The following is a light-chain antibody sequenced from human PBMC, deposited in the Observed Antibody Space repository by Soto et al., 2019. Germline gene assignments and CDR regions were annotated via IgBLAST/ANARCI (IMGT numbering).Light chain of an antibody. CDR3: QTWDTGARVV. Sequence: QLVLTQSPSASASLGASVKLTCTLSSGHSSYAIAWHQQQPEKGPQYLMKLSSDGSHSKGDGIPDRFSGSSSGAERYLTISSLKSEDEADYYCQTWDTGARVVFGGGTKLTVL. J-gene: IGLJ2*01. V-gene: IGLV4-69*01. CDR2: LSSDGSH. CDR1: SGHSSYA.